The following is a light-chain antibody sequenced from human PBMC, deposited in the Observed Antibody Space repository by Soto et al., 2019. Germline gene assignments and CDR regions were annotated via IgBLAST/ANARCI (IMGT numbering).Light chain of an antibody. CDR2: WAS. J-gene: IGKJ2*01. V-gene: IGKV4-1*01. CDR3: RQYYATPYT. CDR1: QSVFYRTDNKDF. Sequence: DIVMTQSPDSLAVSLGERATISCKSSQSVFYRTDNKDFLAWYQQRPGQPPKLLISWASTRESGVPDRFIGSGSGTDFTLTISSPQPEEVALYYCRQYYATPYTFGRGTKLQIK.